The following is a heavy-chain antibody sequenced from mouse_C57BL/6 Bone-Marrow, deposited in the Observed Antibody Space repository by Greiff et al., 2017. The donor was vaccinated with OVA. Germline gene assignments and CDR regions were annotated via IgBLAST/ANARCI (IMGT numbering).Heavy chain of an antibody. CDR2: INPSNGGT. CDR1: GYTFTSYW. D-gene: IGHD2-3*01. Sequence: QVHVKQSGTELVKPGASVKLSCKASGYTFTSYWMHWVKQRPGQGLEWIGNINPSNGGTNYNEKFKSKATLTVDKSSSTAYMQLSSLTSEDSAVYYCARSEGYYYDCWGQGTSVTVSS. V-gene: IGHV1-53*01. J-gene: IGHJ4*01. CDR3: ARSEGYYYDC.